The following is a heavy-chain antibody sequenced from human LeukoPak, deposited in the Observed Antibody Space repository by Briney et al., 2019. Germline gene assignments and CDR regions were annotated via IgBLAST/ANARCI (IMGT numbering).Heavy chain of an antibody. CDR3: ARDDVGSVGGY. V-gene: IGHV1-3*04. Sequence: ASVTVSCKASGYTFTSYAMHWVRQAPGQRLEWMGWINTGNGNTKYSQKFQGRVTITRDTFASTAYMELSSLRSEDTAVYYCARDDVGSVGGYWGQGTLVTVSS. CDR2: INTGNGNT. J-gene: IGHJ4*02. D-gene: IGHD3-10*01. CDR1: GYTFTSYA.